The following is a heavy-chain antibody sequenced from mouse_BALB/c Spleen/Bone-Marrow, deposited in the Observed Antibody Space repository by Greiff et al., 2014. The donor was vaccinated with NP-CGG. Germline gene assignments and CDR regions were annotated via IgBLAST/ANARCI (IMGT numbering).Heavy chain of an antibody. V-gene: IGHV1S29*02. J-gene: IGHJ3*01. D-gene: IGHD2-2*01. CDR2: IYPYNGVT. Sequence: VQLQQSGPELLKPGASVKISCKASGYTFTDYNMHWVKQSHGKSLEWIGYIYPYNGVTAYNQKFKSKATLTVDNSSSTAYMEFRSLTSEDSAVYYCARIYYGYGFTYWGQGTLVTVSA. CDR3: ARIYYGYGFTY. CDR1: GYTFTDYN.